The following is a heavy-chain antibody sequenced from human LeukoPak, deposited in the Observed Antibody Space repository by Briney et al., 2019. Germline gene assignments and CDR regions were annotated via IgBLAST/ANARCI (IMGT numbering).Heavy chain of an antibody. D-gene: IGHD3-3*01. V-gene: IGHV1-2*02. CDR2: INPNSGGT. Sequence: GASVKVSCKASGYTFTGYYMHWVRQAPGQGLEWMGWINPNSGGTNYAQKFQGRVTMTRDTSISTAYMELSRLRSDDTAVYYCARDSAYDFWSGPPDAFDIWGQGTKVTVSS. J-gene: IGHJ3*02. CDR3: ARDSAYDFWSGPPDAFDI. CDR1: GYTFTGYY.